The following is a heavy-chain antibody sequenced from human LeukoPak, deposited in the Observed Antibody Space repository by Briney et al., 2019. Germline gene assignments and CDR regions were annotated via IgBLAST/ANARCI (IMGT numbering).Heavy chain of an antibody. CDR2: IIPIFGKT. Sequence: SVKVSCKASGGNFSYYTITWVRQAPGQGLEWMGGIIPIFGKTNYAQKFQGRVTITADESTSTAYLEVNSLTSADTAMYYCARDYDSSGPQKNFFDFWGQGTLVTVSS. D-gene: IGHD3-22*01. J-gene: IGHJ4*02. CDR1: GGNFSYYT. V-gene: IGHV1-69*13. CDR3: ARDYDSSGPQKNFFDF.